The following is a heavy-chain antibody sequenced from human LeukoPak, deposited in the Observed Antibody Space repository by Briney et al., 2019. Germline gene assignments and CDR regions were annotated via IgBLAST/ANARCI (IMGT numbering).Heavy chain of an antibody. Sequence: LRLSCAASGFTFSDYYMSWIRQAPGKGLEWIGSIFYSGSTYYNPSLKSRVTISVDTSKNQFSLKLSSVTAADTAVYYCARDRFSSDWAIDYWGQGTLVTVSS. D-gene: IGHD6-19*01. J-gene: IGHJ4*02. CDR1: GFTFSDYY. CDR3: ARDRFSSDWAIDY. CDR2: IFYSGST. V-gene: IGHV4-38-2*02.